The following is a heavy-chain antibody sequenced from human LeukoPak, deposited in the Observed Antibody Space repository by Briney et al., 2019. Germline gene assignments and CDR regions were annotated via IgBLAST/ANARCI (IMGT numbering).Heavy chain of an antibody. Sequence: GGSLRLSCAASGFTFSSYAMSWVRQAPGKGLEWVSAISGSGGSTYYADSVKGRFTISRDNSKNTLYLQMNSLRAEDTAVYYCAKDPSSLLWFGEGYFDYWGQETLVTVSS. J-gene: IGHJ4*02. CDR2: ISGSGGST. V-gene: IGHV3-23*01. D-gene: IGHD3-10*01. CDR3: AKDPSSLLWFGEGYFDY. CDR1: GFTFSSYA.